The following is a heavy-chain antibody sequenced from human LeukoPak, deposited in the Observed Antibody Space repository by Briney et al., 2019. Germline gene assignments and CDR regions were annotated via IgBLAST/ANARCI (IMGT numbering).Heavy chain of an antibody. Sequence: HAGGSLRLSCAASGFTFSSYAMSWVRQAPGKGLEWVSSISGSGGSTYYADSVKGRFTISRDNSKNTLYLQMNRLRAEDTAVYYCAKDQDYDFWSGYYGLYNWFDPWGQGTLVTVSS. CDR1: GFTFSSYA. J-gene: IGHJ5*02. D-gene: IGHD3-3*01. CDR3: AKDQDYDFWSGYYGLYNWFDP. V-gene: IGHV3-23*01. CDR2: ISGSGGST.